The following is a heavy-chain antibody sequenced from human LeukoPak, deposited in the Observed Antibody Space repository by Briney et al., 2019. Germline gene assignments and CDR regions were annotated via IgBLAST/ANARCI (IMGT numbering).Heavy chain of an antibody. CDR1: GDSITTNNYY. CDR2: IHYSGST. D-gene: IGHD2-8*01. CDR3: WRPHCSNSVSSSSRVDF. V-gene: IGHV4-39*01. Sequence: SETLSLTCSVSGDSITTNNYYWGWLRQPPGKGLEWIGNIHYSGSTYYSPSLKNRVTISVDTSKNQFSLRLKSVTAADTAVYYCWRPHCSNSVSSSSRVDFWGQGTLVTVSS. J-gene: IGHJ4*02.